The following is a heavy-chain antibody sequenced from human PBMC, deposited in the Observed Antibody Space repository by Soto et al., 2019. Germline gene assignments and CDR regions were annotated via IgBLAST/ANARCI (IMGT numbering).Heavy chain of an antibody. D-gene: IGHD3-22*01. CDR2: ISGSGGST. V-gene: IGHV3-23*01. J-gene: IGHJ6*02. CDR1: GFTFSSYA. Sequence: GSLRLSCAASGFTFSSYAMSWVRQAPGKGLEWVSAISGSGGSTYYADSVKGRFTISRDNSKNTLYLQMNSLRAEDTAVYYCAKGDSSGYYYYYYGMDVWGQGTTVTVSS. CDR3: AKGDSSGYYYYYYGMDV.